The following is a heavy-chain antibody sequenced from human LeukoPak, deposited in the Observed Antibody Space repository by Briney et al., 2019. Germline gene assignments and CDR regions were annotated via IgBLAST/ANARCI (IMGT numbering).Heavy chain of an antibody. J-gene: IGHJ4*02. D-gene: IGHD3-22*01. Sequence: GGSLRLSCAASGFTVSSNYMSWVRQAPGKGLEWVSLIYSGGTTYYADSVKGRFTISRDNSKNTLYLQMNSPRAEDTAVYYCARSSERKYYFDYWGQGTLVTVSS. CDR3: ARSSERKYYFDY. V-gene: IGHV3-53*01. CDR2: IYSGGTT. CDR1: GFTVSSNY.